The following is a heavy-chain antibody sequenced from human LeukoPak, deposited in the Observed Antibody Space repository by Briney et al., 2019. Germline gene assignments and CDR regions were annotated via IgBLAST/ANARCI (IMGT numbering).Heavy chain of an antibody. J-gene: IGHJ4*02. CDR1: GDFVSSSNAA. CDR2: TYLRSRWYH. V-gene: IGHV6-1*01. D-gene: IGHD3-3*01. Sequence: SQTLSLTCAISGDFVSSSNAAWNWVRQSPSRGLVWLGRTYLRSRWYHDFAESVKSRISINADTSKNQFSLQLNSATPEDTAVYYCARDGGPTGVLNFDYWGQGTLVTVSS. CDR3: ARDGGPTGVLNFDY.